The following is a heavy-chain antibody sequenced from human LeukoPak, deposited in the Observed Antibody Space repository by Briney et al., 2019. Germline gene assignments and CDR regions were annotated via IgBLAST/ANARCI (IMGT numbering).Heavy chain of an antibody. J-gene: IGHJ3*02. CDR3: ARGAGYDILTGYYKEDAFDI. V-gene: IGHV1-2*02. D-gene: IGHD3-9*01. CDR2: INPNSGGT. Sequence: GASVKVSCKASGYTFTGYYMHWVRQAPGQGLEWMGWINPNSGGTNYAQKFQGRDTMTRDTSISTAYMELSRLRSDDTAVYYCARGAGYDILTGYYKEDAFDIWGQGTMVTVSS. CDR1: GYTFTGYY.